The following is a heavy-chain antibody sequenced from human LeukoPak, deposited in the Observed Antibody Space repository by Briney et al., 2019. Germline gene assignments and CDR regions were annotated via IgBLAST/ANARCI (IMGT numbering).Heavy chain of an antibody. J-gene: IGHJ4*02. Sequence: GGSLRLSCAASGFTFSSYAMHWVRQAPGKGLEWVAVISYDGSNKYYADSVKGRFTISRDNSKNTLYLQMNSLRAEDTAVYYCARARQLWLPSLDYRGQGTLVTVSS. V-gene: IGHV3-30-3*01. D-gene: IGHD5-18*01. CDR3: ARARQLWLPSLDY. CDR2: ISYDGSNK. CDR1: GFTFSSYA.